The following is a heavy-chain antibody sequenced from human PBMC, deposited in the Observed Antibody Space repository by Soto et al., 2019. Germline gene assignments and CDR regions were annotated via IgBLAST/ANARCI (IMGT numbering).Heavy chain of an antibody. V-gene: IGHV3-74*01. Sequence: EVQLVESGGDLVQPGGSLRLSCAASGFTFSNYLMHWVRQAPGKGLVWVSRINGDGSSTSYANSVKGRFTISRDNAKSTVYLQMNSLRDEDTAVYYCARHYASGTYSVDYWGQGTLVTVSS. CDR2: INGDGSST. D-gene: IGHD3-10*01. CDR3: ARHYASGTYSVDY. J-gene: IGHJ4*02. CDR1: GFTFSNYL.